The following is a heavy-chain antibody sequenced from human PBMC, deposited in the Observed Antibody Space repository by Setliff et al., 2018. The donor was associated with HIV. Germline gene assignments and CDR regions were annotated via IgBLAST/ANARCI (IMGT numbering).Heavy chain of an antibody. J-gene: IGHJ1*01. CDR2: IISIFGTE. Sequence: SVKVSCKASGGTFRGYAISWVRQAPGQGLEWMGGIISIFGTENYAQRFQGRVTITEDESTNTAYMELTSLTSDDTAVYYCARDQGEVTRACWHWGQGTLVTV. V-gene: IGHV1-69*13. CDR3: ARDQGEVTRACWH. CDR1: GGTFRGYA. D-gene: IGHD2-21*02.